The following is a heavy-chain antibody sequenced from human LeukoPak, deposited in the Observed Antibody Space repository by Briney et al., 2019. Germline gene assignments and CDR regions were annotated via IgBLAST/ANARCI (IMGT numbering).Heavy chain of an antibody. V-gene: IGHV4-34*01. D-gene: IGHD3-10*01. CDR1: GGSFSGYY. Sequence: SETLSLTCAVYGGSFSGYYWSWIRQPPGKGLEWIGEINHSGSTNYNPSLKSRVTISVDTSKNQFSLKLSSVTAADTAVYYCARLVFITMVRGVIRSPFDYWGQGTLVTVSS. J-gene: IGHJ4*02. CDR2: INHSGST. CDR3: ARLVFITMVRGVIRSPFDY.